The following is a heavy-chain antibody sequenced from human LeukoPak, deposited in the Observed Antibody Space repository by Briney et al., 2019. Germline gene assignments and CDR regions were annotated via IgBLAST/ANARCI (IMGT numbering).Heavy chain of an antibody. Sequence: WGSLRLSCAASGFTFSDYYMNWIRQALGKGLEWVSYISRGGSTTYYADSVKGRFTISRDNAKNSLYLQMNSLRAEDTAVYYCVRGVSISSSWYNDIWGQGTMVTVSS. D-gene: IGHD6-13*01. V-gene: IGHV3-11*01. CDR3: VRGVSISSSWYNDI. CDR2: ISRGGSTT. CDR1: GFTFSDYY. J-gene: IGHJ3*02.